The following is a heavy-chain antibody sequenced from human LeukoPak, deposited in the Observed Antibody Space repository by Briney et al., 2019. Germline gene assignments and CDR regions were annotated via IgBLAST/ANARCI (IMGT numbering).Heavy chain of an antibody. CDR2: ISYDGSNK. V-gene: IGHV3-30*01. CDR1: GFTFSSYA. CDR3: ARSPTYFYDSSGYSGYFQH. Sequence: PGGSLTLSCAASGFTFSSYAMHWVRQAPGKGLEWVAVISYDGSNKYYADSVKRRFTISRDNYKNTLYLQMNSLRAEDTAVYYCARSPTYFYDSSGYSGYFQHWGQGTLVTVSS. D-gene: IGHD3-22*01. J-gene: IGHJ1*01.